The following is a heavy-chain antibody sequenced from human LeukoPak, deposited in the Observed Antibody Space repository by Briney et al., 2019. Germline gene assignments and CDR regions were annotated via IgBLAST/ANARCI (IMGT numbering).Heavy chain of an antibody. Sequence: GGSLRLSCAASGFTFSSYTMNWVRQAPGKGLEWVSYIDLSGSTLYYVDSVKGRFTISRDNSKNSLYLQMNSLRAEDTAVYYCARGVFFGTAVLDYWGQGTLVTVSS. CDR1: GFTFSSYT. V-gene: IGHV3-48*04. D-gene: IGHD2-21*02. J-gene: IGHJ4*02. CDR2: IDLSGSTL. CDR3: ARGVFFGTAVLDY.